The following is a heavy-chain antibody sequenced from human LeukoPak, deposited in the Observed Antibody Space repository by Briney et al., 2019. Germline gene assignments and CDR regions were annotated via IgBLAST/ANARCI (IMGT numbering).Heavy chain of an antibody. CDR1: GITLSNYG. D-gene: IGHD3-22*01. V-gene: IGHV3-23*01. Sequence: GGSLRLSCAVSGITLSNYGMSWVRQAPGKGLEWVAGSDSGGRTNYADSVKGRFTISRDNPKNTPYLQMNSLRAEDTAVYFCAKRGVVIRVILVGFHKEAYYFDSWGQGALVTVSS. CDR3: AKRGVVIRVILVGFHKEAYYFDS. J-gene: IGHJ4*02. CDR2: SDSGGRT.